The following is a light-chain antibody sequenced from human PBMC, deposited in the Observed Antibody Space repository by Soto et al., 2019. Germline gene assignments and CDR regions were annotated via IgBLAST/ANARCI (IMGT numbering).Light chain of an antibody. CDR2: DVS. CDR3: SSYTSSSTVYV. CDR1: SSDVGGYNY. Sequence: SALXQPASVSGSPGQSITLSCPGNSSDVGGYNYVSWYQQHPGKAPKLMIYDVSNRPSGVSNRFSGSKSGNTASLTISGLQAEDEADYYCSSYTSSSTVYVFGTGTKVTVL. J-gene: IGLJ1*01. V-gene: IGLV2-14*01.